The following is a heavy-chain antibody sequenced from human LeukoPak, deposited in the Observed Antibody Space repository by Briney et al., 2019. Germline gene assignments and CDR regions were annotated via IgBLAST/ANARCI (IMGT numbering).Heavy chain of an antibody. Sequence: GGSLGLSCAASGFTFSSYGMHWVRQAPGKGLEWVAFIRYDGSNKYYADSVKGRFTISRDNSKNTLYLQMNSLRAEDTAVYYCAKEDFYGDYPSFDYWGQGTLVTVSS. J-gene: IGHJ4*02. CDR3: AKEDFYGDYPSFDY. D-gene: IGHD4-17*01. CDR2: IRYDGSNK. V-gene: IGHV3-30*02. CDR1: GFTFSSYG.